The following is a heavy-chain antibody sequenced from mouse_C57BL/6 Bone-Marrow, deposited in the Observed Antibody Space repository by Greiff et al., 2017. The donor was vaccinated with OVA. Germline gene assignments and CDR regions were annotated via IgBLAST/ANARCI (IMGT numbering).Heavy chain of an antibody. Sequence: EVQGVESGGGLVQPGGSLKLSCAASGFTFSDYYMYWVRQTPEKRLEWVAYISTGGGSTYYPATVQGRFTISRDTATNTLYLQMSRLKSEDTAMYYCATEVFAYWGQGTLVTVSA. CDR3: ATEVFAY. CDR1: GFTFSDYY. V-gene: IGHV5-12*01. J-gene: IGHJ3*01. CDR2: ISTGGGST.